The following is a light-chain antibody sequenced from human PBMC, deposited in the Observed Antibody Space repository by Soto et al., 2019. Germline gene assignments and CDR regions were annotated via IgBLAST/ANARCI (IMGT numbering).Light chain of an antibody. J-gene: IGLJ1*01. CDR3: SSYTSGSTYV. V-gene: IGLV2-18*02. CDR2: EVS. CDR1: SSDVGSYNR. Sequence: QSALTQPPSVSGSPGQSVTISCTGTSSDVGSYNRVSWYQQPPGTAPKVIIYEVSNRPSGVSDRFSGSKSGNTASLTISGLQAEDEADYYCSSYTSGSTYVFGTGTKVTVL.